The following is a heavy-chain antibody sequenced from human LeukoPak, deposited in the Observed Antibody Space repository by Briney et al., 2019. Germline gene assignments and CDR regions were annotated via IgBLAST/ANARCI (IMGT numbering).Heavy chain of an antibody. CDR3: ARGRAVTKTNIGSGWYRVFDY. CDR2: IYTSGGT. Sequence: SETLSLTCTVSGFSISNYWSWIRQPAGKGLEWIGRIYTSGGTNYNPSLKSRVTMSVDTSKNQFSLKLSSVTAADTAVYYCARGRAVTKTNIGSGWYRVFDYWGQGTLVTVSS. J-gene: IGHJ4*02. CDR1: GFSISNY. V-gene: IGHV4-4*07. D-gene: IGHD6-19*01.